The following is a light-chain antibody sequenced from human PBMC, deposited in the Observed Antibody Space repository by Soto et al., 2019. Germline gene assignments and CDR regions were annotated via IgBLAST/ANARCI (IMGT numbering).Light chain of an antibody. CDR1: QSVSSN. V-gene: IGKV3-15*01. Sequence: ERVMPQSPATLYMSLGERARLCCRASQSVSSNLAWYQQKNGQAPRLLIYGASTRATGIPARFSGSGHGTEFNLTISSLQTEDFATYDCQQLNSYFSTFGQGTKVDIK. CDR3: QQLNSYFST. CDR2: GAS. J-gene: IGKJ1*01.